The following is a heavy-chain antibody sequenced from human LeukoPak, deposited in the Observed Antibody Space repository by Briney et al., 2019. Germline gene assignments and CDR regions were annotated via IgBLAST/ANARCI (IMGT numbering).Heavy chain of an antibody. V-gene: IGHV3-30*02. CDR1: GFTFSSYG. D-gene: IGHD5-18*01. J-gene: IGHJ4*02. CDR2: IRYDGSNK. Sequence: GGSLRLSCAASGFTFSSYGMHWVRQAPGKGLEWVAFIRYDGSNKYYADSVKGRFTISRDNSKNTLYLQMNSLRAEDTAVYYCAKDHFLYSYGSAYYFDYWGQGTLVTVSS. CDR3: AKDHFLYSYGSAYYFDY.